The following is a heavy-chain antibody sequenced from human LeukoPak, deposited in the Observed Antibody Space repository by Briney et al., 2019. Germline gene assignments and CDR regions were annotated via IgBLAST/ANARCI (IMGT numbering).Heavy chain of an antibody. J-gene: IGHJ3*02. CDR1: GFTFSNAG. CDR3: TTGYYDSTGWAFAI. D-gene: IGHD3-22*01. Sequence: PGGSLRLSCAASGFTFSNAGMSWVRQAPGKGLEWVGRIKSKTDGGTTDYAAPVKGRFTISRDDSKNTLYLQMNSLKTEDTAVYYCTTGYYDSTGWAFAIWGQGTMVTVSS. V-gene: IGHV3-15*01. CDR2: IKSKTDGGTT.